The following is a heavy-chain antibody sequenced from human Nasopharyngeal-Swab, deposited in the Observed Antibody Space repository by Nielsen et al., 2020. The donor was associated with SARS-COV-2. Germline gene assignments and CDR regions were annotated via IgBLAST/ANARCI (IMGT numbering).Heavy chain of an antibody. J-gene: IGHJ6*03. V-gene: IGHV3-30*03. CDR3: ARDYYYDFWSGYSPAQYYYYYYYMDV. CDR2: ISYDGSNK. CDR1: GFTFSSYG. Sequence: GGSLRLSCAASGFTFSSYGMHWVRQAPGKGLEWVAVISYDGSNKYYADSVKGRFTISRDNSKNTLYLQMNSLRAEDTAVYYCARDYYYDFWSGYSPAQYYYYYYYMDVWGKGTTVTVSS. D-gene: IGHD3-3*01.